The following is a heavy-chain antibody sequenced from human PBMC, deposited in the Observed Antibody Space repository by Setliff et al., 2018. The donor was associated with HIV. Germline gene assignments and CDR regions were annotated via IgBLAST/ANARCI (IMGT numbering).Heavy chain of an antibody. CDR3: AISTRPY. V-gene: IGHV3-23*01. CDR1: GFTFSTYA. CDR2: ISGSGGST. Sequence: GGSLRLSCAASGFTFSTYAMSWVRQAPGKGLEWVSAISGSGGSTYYADSVKGRFSISRDNSKNTPYLQMNNLRAEDTAVYYCAISTRPYWGQGTLVTVSS. D-gene: IGHD6-6*01. J-gene: IGHJ4*02.